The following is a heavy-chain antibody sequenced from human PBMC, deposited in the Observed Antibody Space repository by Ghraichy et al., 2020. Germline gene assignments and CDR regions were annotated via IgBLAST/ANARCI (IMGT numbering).Heavy chain of an antibody. CDR2: IDWDDDK. D-gene: IGHD2-2*01. V-gene: IGHV2-70*04. CDR1: GFSLTTTRVR. Sequence: SGPTLVKPTQTLTLTCTFSGFSLTTTRVRVGWIRQPQGKALEWLARIDWDDDKFYTTSLKTRLTISKDTSKKQVVLTMTNLAPVDTATYYCARIGYCSSTSCAIGYWGQGTLVNVSS. CDR3: ARIGYCSSTSCAIGY. J-gene: IGHJ4*02.